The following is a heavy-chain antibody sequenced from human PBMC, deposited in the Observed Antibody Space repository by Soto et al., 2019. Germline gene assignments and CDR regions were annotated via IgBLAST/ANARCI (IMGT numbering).Heavy chain of an antibody. CDR2: ISSTGRTI. D-gene: IGHD6-19*01. J-gene: IGHJ4*02. V-gene: IGHV3-11*01. Sequence: VGSLRLSCGASGFTFSNYYMSWIRQAPGKGLEWVSYISSTGRTIYYADSVKGRFTVSRDNAQNSLSLKLNSLRVEDTAVYYCARSYSSGWEFDYWGQGTQVTVSS. CDR3: ARSYSSGWEFDY. CDR1: GFTFSNYY.